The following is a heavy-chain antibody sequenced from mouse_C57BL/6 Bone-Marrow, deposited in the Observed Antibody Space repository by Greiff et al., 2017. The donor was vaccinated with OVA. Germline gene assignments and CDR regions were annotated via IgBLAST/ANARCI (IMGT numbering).Heavy chain of an antibody. Sequence: VQLQQSGAELVRPGASVKLSCTASGFNFKDDYMHWVKQRPEQGLEWIGWIDPENGDTEYASTLQGKVTISADKASNTLYLQLSSLTSEDNDVDNCSTSIATVEGYWGQGTSLTVSS. CDR1: GFNFKDDY. CDR3: STSIATVEGY. D-gene: IGHD1-1*01. CDR2: IDPENGDT. V-gene: IGHV14-4*01. J-gene: IGHJ2*02.